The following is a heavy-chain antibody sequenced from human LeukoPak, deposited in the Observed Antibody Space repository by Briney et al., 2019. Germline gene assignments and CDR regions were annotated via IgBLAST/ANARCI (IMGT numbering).Heavy chain of an antibody. CDR2: INPNSGGT. CDR3: ARDRGYGSGSYSVYYYYYMDV. V-gene: IGHV1-2*02. Sequence: GASVKVSCKASGYTFTDYYMHWVRQAPGQGLEWMGWINPNSGGTNYAQKFQGRVTMTRDKSISTAYMELTRLRSDDTAIYYCARDRGYGSGSYSVYYYYYMDVWGKGTTVTISS. D-gene: IGHD3-10*01. CDR1: GYTFTDYY. J-gene: IGHJ6*03.